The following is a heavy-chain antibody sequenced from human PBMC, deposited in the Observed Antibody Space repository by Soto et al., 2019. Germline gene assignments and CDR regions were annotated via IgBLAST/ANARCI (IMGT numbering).Heavy chain of an antibody. CDR1: GEGDTYICEA. CDR2: TYYRSKWYN. V-gene: IGHV6-1*01. Sequence: TPTEIGTVSGEGDTYICEAVKLMRHAASRVLEWLGRTYYRSKWYNDYAVSVKSRITINPDTSKNQFSLQLNSVTPEDTAVYYCAREYSSSWYDPGAAFEIWGHGTMVTVSS. CDR3: AREYSSSWYDPGAAFEI. D-gene: IGHD6-13*01. J-gene: IGHJ3*02.